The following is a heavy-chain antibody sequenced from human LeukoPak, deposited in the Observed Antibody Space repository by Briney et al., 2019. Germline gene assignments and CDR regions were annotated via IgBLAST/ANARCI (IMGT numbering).Heavy chain of an antibody. CDR2: ISGSGGST. D-gene: IGHD1-26*01. J-gene: IGHJ4*02. CDR1: GFTFSSYA. Sequence: PGESLRLSCAASGFTFSSYAMSWVRQAPGKGLEWVSAISGSGGSTYYVDSVKGRFTISRDNSKNTLYLQMTSLRAEDTALYFCAKDAHIVGVPFDYWGQGTLVTVSS. V-gene: IGHV3-23*01. CDR3: AKDAHIVGVPFDY.